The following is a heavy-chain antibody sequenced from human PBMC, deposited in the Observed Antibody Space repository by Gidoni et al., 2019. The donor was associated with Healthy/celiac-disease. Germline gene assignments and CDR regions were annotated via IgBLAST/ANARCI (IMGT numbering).Heavy chain of an antibody. CDR1: GFTFSSYS. CDR2: ISSSSSYI. J-gene: IGHJ4*02. CDR3: AREIRYCGGDCSSFDY. Sequence: EVQLVESGGGLVKPGGSLRLSCAASGFTFSSYSMNWVRQAPGKGLEWVSSISSSSSYIYYADSVKGRFTISRDNAKNSLYLQMNSLRAEDTAVYYCAREIRYCGGDCSSFDYWGQGTLVTVSS. D-gene: IGHD2-21*02. V-gene: IGHV3-21*01.